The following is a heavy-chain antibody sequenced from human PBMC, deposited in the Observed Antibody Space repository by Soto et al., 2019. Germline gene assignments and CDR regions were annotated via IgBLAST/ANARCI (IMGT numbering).Heavy chain of an antibody. Sequence: QVQLVQSGAEVKKPGSSVKVSCTTSAGAFSSYAISWVRQAPGQGLEWMGGTIPVVGTTNYAQKFQGRVTIAAEESTSARYMELRRLTSEDTAVYYCARGLQLVDYWGQGALVTVSS. CDR1: AGAFSSYA. D-gene: IGHD6-6*01. CDR2: TIPVVGTT. CDR3: ARGLQLVDY. V-gene: IGHV1-69*01. J-gene: IGHJ4*02.